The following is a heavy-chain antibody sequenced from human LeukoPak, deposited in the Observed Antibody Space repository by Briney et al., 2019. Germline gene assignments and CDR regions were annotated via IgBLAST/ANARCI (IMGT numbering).Heavy chain of an antibody. V-gene: IGHV4-34*01. CDR1: GGSFSGYY. J-gene: IGHJ5*02. CDR2: INHSGST. D-gene: IGHD2-15*01. CDR3: ARHLGYCSGGSCHGSWFDP. Sequence: SETLSLTCAVYGGSFSGYYWSWIRQPPGKGLEWIGEINHSGSTNYDPSLKSRVTISVDTSKNQFSLRLSSVTAADTAFYYCARHLGYCSGGSCHGSWFDPWGQGTLVTVSS.